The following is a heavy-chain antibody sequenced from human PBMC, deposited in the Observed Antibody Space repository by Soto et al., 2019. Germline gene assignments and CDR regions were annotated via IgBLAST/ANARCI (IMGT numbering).Heavy chain of an antibody. CDR2: INAGNGNT. Sequence: ASVQVSCKTSGSPFTSYAMHWVRQAPGQRLEWMGWINAGNGNTKYSQKFQGRVTITRDTSASTAYMELSSLRSEDTAVYYCARVIGYYSFIDYWGQGTLVTVSS. J-gene: IGHJ4*02. D-gene: IGHD3-22*01. CDR1: GSPFTSYA. V-gene: IGHV1-3*01. CDR3: ARVIGYYSFIDY.